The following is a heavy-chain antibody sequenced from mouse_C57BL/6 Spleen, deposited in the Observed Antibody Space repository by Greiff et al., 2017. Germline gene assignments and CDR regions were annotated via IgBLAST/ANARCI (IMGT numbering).Heavy chain of an antibody. CDR1: GYTFTSYW. V-gene: IGHV1-69*01. D-gene: IGHD1-1*01. J-gene: IGHJ4*01. Sequence: QVQLQQPGAELVMPGASVKLSCKASGYTFTSYWMHWVKQRPGQGLEWMGEIDPSNSYTNYNQKFKGKSTLTVDKSSSTAYMQLSSLTSEDSAVYYCARCGSAYAMDYWGQGTSVTVSS. CDR3: ARCGSAYAMDY. CDR2: IDPSNSYT.